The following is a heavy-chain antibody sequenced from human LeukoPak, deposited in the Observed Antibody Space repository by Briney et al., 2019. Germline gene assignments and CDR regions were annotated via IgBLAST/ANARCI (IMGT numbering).Heavy chain of an antibody. CDR3: ARSYDSSGYHWYFDL. D-gene: IGHD3-22*01. J-gene: IGHJ2*01. V-gene: IGHV4-4*07. CDR2: IYTSGSI. CDR1: GGSISSYY. Sequence: PSETLSLTCTVSGGSISSYYWSWSRQPAGKGLEWIGRIYTSGSINYNPSLKSRVTMSLDTSKNQFSLRLTSATAADTAVYYCARSYDSSGYHWYFDLWGRGTLVTVSS.